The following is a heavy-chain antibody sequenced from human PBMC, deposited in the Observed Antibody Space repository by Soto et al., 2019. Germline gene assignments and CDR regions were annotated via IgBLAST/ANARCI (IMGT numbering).Heavy chain of an antibody. CDR3: AKDFRDYDILTGYLGY. CDR2: ISGSGGST. Sequence: GGSLRLSCAASGFTFSSYAMSWVRQAPGKGLEWVSAISGSGGSTYYADSVKGRFTISRDNSKNTLYLQMNSLRAEDTAVYYCAKDFRDYDILTGYLGYWGQGTLVTVSS. J-gene: IGHJ4*02. D-gene: IGHD3-9*01. V-gene: IGHV3-23*01. CDR1: GFTFSSYA.